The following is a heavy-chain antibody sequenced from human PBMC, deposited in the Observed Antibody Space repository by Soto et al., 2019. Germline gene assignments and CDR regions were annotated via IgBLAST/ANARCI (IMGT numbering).Heavy chain of an antibody. CDR2: XKXDGNER. D-gene: IGHD7-27*01. CDR3: XXXXXLGC. CDR1: GFTFSDYF. Sequence: ELQLVDSGGALVQPGESLRLSCAASGFTFSDYFMTWVRQAPGKGLEWVATXKXDGNERYYVDSVKGRFTISRDNAKXXXXXXXXXXXXXXXXXXXXXXXXXLGCWGQGTLVTVSS. V-gene: IGHV3-7*01. J-gene: IGHJ4*02.